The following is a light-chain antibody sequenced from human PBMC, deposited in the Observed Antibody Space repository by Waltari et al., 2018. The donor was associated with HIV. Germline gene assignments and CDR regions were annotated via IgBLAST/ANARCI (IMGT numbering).Light chain of an antibody. Sequence: SYVLTQAPSVSVAPGKTATLTCGGNNIGSKSVHWYQHKPGQAPVLVIPANNLRPSGTPERFAGSNAGNTATLTISRGEPGDEADCYWQVWNFGSDHPGVFGGGTKLTVL. V-gene: IGLV3-21*04. J-gene: IGLJ3*02. CDR2: ANN. CDR3: QVWNFGSDHPGV. CDR1: NIGSKS.